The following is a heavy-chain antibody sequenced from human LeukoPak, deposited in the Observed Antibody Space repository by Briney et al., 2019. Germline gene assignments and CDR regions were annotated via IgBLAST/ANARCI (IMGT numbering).Heavy chain of an antibody. Sequence: ETLSLTCAVSGYSFSSGYYWGWIRQPPGKGLERIGSIYHSGTPYYNPSLKKRVTMSVDTSKNQFSLILSSVTAADTAVYYCARVKSGQQLAYFYYYMDVWGKGTTVTVSS. D-gene: IGHD6-13*01. J-gene: IGHJ6*03. CDR1: GYSFSSGYY. CDR2: IYHSGTP. V-gene: IGHV4-38-2*01. CDR3: ARVKSGQQLAYFYYYMDV.